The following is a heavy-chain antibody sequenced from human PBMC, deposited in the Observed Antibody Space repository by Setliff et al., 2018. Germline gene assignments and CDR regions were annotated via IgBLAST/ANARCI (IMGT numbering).Heavy chain of an antibody. V-gene: IGHV4-4*08. Sequence: PAETLSLTCTVYGVSLSDYYWGWVRQAPGKGLEWVGRLHTSGSTNYNPSLKSRVTISVDKSKIQFSLKLSSVTAADTAVYFCARDNTIVGATDYWGQGTLVTVSS. CDR2: LHTSGST. CDR3: ARDNTIVGATDY. D-gene: IGHD1-26*01. CDR1: GVSLSDYY. J-gene: IGHJ4*02.